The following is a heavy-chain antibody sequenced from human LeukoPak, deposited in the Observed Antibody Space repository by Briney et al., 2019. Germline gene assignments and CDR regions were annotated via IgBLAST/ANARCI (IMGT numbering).Heavy chain of an antibody. CDR1: GFSFSSYA. V-gene: IGHV3-64D*09. J-gene: IGHJ4*02. CDR2: IGSNGGSI. D-gene: IGHD2-15*01. CDR3: VKGMVVVMVAANYFDY. Sequence: GGSLRLSCSASGFSFSSYALHWVRQPPGKGLEYVSAIGSNGGSIYYADSVKGRFTISRDNSENTLYLQMSSLRAEDTAVYYCVKGMVVVMVAANYFDYWGQGTLVTVSS.